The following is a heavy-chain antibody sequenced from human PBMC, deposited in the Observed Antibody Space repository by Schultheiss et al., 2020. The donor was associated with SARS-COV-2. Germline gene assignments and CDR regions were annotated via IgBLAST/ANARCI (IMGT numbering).Heavy chain of an antibody. CDR2: IKQDGSEK. CDR1: GFTVSTNY. J-gene: IGHJ3*02. CDR3: ARDLGAVAASDAFDI. V-gene: IGHV3-7*01. Sequence: GGSLRLSCAASGFTVSTNYMSWVRQAPGKGLEWVANIKQDGSEKYYVDSVKGRFTISRDNAKNSLYLQMNSLRAEDTAVYYCARDLGAVAASDAFDIWGQGTMVTVSS. D-gene: IGHD6-19*01.